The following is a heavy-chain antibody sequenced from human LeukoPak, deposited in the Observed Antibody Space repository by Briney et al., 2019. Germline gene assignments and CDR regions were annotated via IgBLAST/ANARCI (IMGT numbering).Heavy chain of an antibody. CDR2: INHSGST. CDR1: GGSFSGYY. J-gene: IGHJ4*02. D-gene: IGHD3-22*01. V-gene: IGHV4-34*01. CDR3: ARGNYYDSSGYCDY. Sequence: TSETLSLTCAVYGGSFSGYYWSWTRQPPGKGLEWIGEINHSGSTNYNPSLKSRVTISVDTSKNRFSLKLSSVTAADTAVYYCARGNYYDSSGYCDYWGQGTLVTVSS.